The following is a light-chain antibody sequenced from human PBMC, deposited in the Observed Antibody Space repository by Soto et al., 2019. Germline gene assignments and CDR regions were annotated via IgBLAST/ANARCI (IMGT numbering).Light chain of an antibody. CDR3: QQSYSAPFT. V-gene: IGKV1-39*01. CDR2: GAS. J-gene: IGKJ3*01. Sequence: DIQMTQSPASLSASVGDRVTITCRASQSISSYLNWYQQKPGKAPKLLISGASSLDSGVPSRFSGSGSGTDFTLTINSLQPEEFATYFCQQSYSAPFTFGPGTKVDIK. CDR1: QSISSY.